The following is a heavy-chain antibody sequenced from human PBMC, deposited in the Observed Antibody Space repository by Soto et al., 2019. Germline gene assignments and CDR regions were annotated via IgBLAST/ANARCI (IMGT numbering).Heavy chain of an antibody. CDR1: GFTFSSYG. CDR2: ISYDGSNK. Sequence: GGSLRLSCAASGFTFSSYGMHWVRQAPGKGLEWVAVISYDGSNKYYADSVKGRFTISRDNSKNTLYLQMNSLRAEDTAVYYCAKHLLPPPYYYYGMDVWGQGTTVTAP. CDR3: AKHLLPPPYYYYGMDV. D-gene: IGHD1-26*01. V-gene: IGHV3-30*18. J-gene: IGHJ6*02.